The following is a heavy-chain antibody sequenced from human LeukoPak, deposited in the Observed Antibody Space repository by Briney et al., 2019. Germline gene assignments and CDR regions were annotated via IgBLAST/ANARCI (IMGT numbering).Heavy chain of an antibody. CDR3: ARSQQWLYYFDY. J-gene: IGHJ4*02. CDR1: GYTLTSYY. CDR2: INPSGGST. V-gene: IGHV1-46*01. Sequence: ASVKVSCKASGYTLTSYYMHWVRQAPGQGLEWMGIINPSGGSTSYAQKFQGRVTMTRDTSTSTVYMELSSLRSEDTAVYYCARSQQWLYYFDYWGQGTLVTVSS. D-gene: IGHD6-19*01.